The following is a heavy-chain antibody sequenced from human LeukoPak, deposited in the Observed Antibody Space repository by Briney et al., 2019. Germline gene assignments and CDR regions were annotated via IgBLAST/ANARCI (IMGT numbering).Heavy chain of an antibody. CDR3: ARTAARRFDY. Sequence: ASVKVSCKASGYTFPSYFMHWVRQAPGQGLEWMGIINPTGGSTTYAQKFQGRVTMTRNTSTSTVYMELSSLRSDDTAVYYCARTAARRFDYWGQGTLVTVSS. V-gene: IGHV1-46*01. CDR2: INPTGGST. D-gene: IGHD6-6*01. CDR1: GYTFPSYF. J-gene: IGHJ4*02.